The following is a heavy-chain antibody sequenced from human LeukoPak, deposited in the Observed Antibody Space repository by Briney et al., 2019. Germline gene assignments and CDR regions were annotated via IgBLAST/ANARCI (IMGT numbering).Heavy chain of an antibody. V-gene: IGHV3-66*01. D-gene: IGHD3-10*01. CDR3: AMWFGEFFDY. CDR1: GFTVSSNY. Sequence: PGGSLRLSCAASGFTVSSNYMSWVRRAPGRGLEWVSVIYSGGSTYYADSVKGRFTISRDNSKNTLYLQMNSLRAEDTAVYYCAMWFGEFFDYWGQGTLVTVSS. CDR2: IYSGGST. J-gene: IGHJ4*02.